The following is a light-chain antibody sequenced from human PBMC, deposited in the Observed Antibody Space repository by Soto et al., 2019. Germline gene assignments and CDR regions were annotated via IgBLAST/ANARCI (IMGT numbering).Light chain of an antibody. J-gene: IGKJ4*01. CDR1: QSLSSN. Sequence: EIVLTQFPATLSVSPGETATLTCRASQSLSSNLAWYQQRRGQAPRLLMFDTSTRASGTPARFSGSGSGTDFTLTISSLEPEDFAVYYCQQRSNWPPLTFGGGTKVDIK. CDR2: DTS. CDR3: QQRSNWPPLT. V-gene: IGKV3-11*01.